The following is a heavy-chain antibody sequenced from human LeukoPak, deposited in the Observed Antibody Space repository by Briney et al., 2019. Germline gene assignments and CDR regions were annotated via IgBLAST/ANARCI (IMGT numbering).Heavy chain of an antibody. CDR1: GFTFDDYA. CDR2: ISWNSGSI. J-gene: IGHJ3*02. CDR3: AKVNRELGEAFDI. D-gene: IGHD3-10*01. Sequence: PGRSLRLSCAASGFTFDDYAMHWVRQAPGKGLEWVSGISWNSGSIGYADSVKGRFTISRDNAKNSLYLQMNSLRAEDTALYCCAKVNRELGEAFDIWGQGTMVTVSS. V-gene: IGHV3-9*01.